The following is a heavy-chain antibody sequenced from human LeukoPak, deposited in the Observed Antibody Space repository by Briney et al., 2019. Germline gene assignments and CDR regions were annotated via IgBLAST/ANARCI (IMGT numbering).Heavy chain of an antibody. CDR2: SYSGGSS. CDR1: GFTVSSNY. D-gene: IGHD3-10*02. Sequence: GGSLRLSCAASGFTVSSNYMSWVRQAPGKGLEWVSVSYSGGSSYYADSVKGRFTISRDNAKNSLYLQMNSLRAEDTAVYYCAELGITMIGGVWGKGTTVTISS. V-gene: IGHV3-53*01. J-gene: IGHJ6*04. CDR3: AELGITMIGGV.